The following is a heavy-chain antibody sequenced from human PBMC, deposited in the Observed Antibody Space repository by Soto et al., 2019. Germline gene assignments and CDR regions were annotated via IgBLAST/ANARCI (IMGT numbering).Heavy chain of an antibody. CDR2: INPSSGST. CDR3: ARGEVHSSGWNFDF. D-gene: IGHD6-19*01. CDR1: GYTFTSDH. V-gene: IGHV1-46*03. J-gene: IGHJ4*02. Sequence: GASVKVSCKASGYTFTSDHLHWVRQTPGLGLEWMGRINPSSGSTNYPQKFQGRVTMTRDTSTATAYMELSSLRSEDSAVYFCARGEVHSSGWNFDFWGQGSLVTVSS.